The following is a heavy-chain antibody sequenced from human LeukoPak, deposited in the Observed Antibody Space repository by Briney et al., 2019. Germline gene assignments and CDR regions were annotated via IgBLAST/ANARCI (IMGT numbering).Heavy chain of an antibody. CDR3: ARGGLQYHY. V-gene: IGHV4-39*01. CDR1: GGSISSSSYY. J-gene: IGHJ4*02. Sequence: PSETLSLTCTVSGGSISSSSYYWGWIRQPPGKGLEWIGSIYYSGSTYYNPSLKSRVTISVDTSKNQFSLKLSSVTAADTAVYYCARGGLQYHYWGQGTLVTVSS. D-gene: IGHD4-11*01. CDR2: IYYSGST.